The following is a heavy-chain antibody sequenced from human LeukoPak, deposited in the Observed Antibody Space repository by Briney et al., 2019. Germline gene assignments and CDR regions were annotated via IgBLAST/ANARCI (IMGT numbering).Heavy chain of an antibody. J-gene: IGHJ6*03. D-gene: IGHD3-3*01. Sequence: SETLSLTCTVPGGSISSDYWSWIRQPPGKGLEWIGYIYYSGSTNYNPSLKSRVTISVDTSKNQFSLKLSSVTAADTAVYYCARGDYDFWSGPKRYYYYYMDVWGKGTTVTVSS. CDR2: IYYSGST. CDR1: GGSISSDY. V-gene: IGHV4-59*01. CDR3: ARGDYDFWSGPKRYYYYYMDV.